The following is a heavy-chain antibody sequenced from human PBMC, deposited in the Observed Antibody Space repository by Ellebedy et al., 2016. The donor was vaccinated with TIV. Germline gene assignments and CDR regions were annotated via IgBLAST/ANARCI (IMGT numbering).Heavy chain of an antibody. D-gene: IGHD4-17*01. CDR1: GYTLPSYG. V-gene: IGHV1-18*01. CDR3: TRDGVTAVNHYYFGMDV. CDR2: ISTYNGNT. J-gene: IGHJ6*02. Sequence: AASVKVSCKASGYTLPSYGITWVRQAPGRGLEWMGWISTYNGNTNYAQKFQGRVTMTTDTSTSTAYMQLRSLQSDDTAVYYCTRDGVTAVNHYYFGMDVWGQGTTVTVSS.